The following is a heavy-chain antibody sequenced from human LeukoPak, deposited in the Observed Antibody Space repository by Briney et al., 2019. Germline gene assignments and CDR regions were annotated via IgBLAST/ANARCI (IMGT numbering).Heavy chain of an antibody. Sequence: SVKVSCKAFGGTFSSYAISWVRQAPGQGLEWMGGIIPIFGTANYAQKFQGRVTITADESTSTAYMELSSLRSEDTAVYYCARGLGYGGAMAYYYYMDVWGKGTTVTVSS. J-gene: IGHJ6*03. CDR1: GGTFSSYA. V-gene: IGHV1-69*13. CDR2: IIPIFGTA. CDR3: ARGLGYGGAMAYYYYMDV. D-gene: IGHD4/OR15-4a*01.